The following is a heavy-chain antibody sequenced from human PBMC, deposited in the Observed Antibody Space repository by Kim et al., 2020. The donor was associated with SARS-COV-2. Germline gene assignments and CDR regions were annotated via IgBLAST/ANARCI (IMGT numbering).Heavy chain of an antibody. V-gene: IGHV1-18*04. Sequence: ASVKVSCKASGYTFTSYGISWVRQAPGQGLEWMGWISAYNGNTNYAQKLQGRVTMTTDTSTSTAYMELRSLRSDDTAVYYCARDPGITMVRGSYYYYGMDVWGQGTTVTVSS. D-gene: IGHD3-10*01. J-gene: IGHJ6*02. CDR1: GYTFTSYG. CDR3: ARDPGITMVRGSYYYYGMDV. CDR2: ISAYNGNT.